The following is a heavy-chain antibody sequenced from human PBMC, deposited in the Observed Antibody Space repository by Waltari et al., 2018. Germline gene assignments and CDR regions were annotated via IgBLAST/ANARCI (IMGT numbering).Heavy chain of an antibody. CDR1: GFTFSSKW. D-gene: IGHD7-27*01. CDR3: ARDFNWGWDF. V-gene: IGHV3-7*03. CDR2: IKPDGSQQ. Sequence: EVQLVDSGGGLVQPGGSLRLSCAASGFTFSSKWMSWVRQAPGRGLEWLANIKPDGSQQYYVDSVRGRFSISRDNAKNSLYLQLNSLRAEDTAIYYCARDFNWGWDFWGQGTLVTVSS. J-gene: IGHJ4*02.